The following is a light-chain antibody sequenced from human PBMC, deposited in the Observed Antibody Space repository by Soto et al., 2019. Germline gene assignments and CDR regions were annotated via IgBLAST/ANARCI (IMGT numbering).Light chain of an antibody. CDR2: GTS. CDR1: QSVSSNF. V-gene: IGKV3-20*01. J-gene: IGKJ2*01. Sequence: EIVLTQSPGTLSLSPGERATLSCRASQSVSSNFLAWYQQKPGQAPRLLIFGTSNTATGIPDRFSGSGSGTDFTLTIRRLEPEDFAVYYCQQYGSAPSTFGQGTNLEI. CDR3: QQYGSAPST.